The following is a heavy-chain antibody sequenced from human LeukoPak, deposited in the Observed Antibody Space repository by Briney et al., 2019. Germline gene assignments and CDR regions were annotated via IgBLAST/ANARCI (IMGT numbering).Heavy chain of an antibody. CDR2: ISAYNGNT. Sequence: ASVKVSCKASGYTFTSYGISWVRRAPGQGLEWMGWISAYNGNTNYAQKLQGRVTMTTDTSTSTAYMELRSLRSDDTAVYYCARENFNVRGYDYYFDYWGQGTLVTVSS. J-gene: IGHJ4*02. D-gene: IGHD5-12*01. V-gene: IGHV1-18*01. CDR3: ARENFNVRGYDYYFDY. CDR1: GYTFTSYG.